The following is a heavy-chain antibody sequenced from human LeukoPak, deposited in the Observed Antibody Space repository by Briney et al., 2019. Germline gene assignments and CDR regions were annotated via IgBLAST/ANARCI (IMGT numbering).Heavy chain of an antibody. CDR1: GGSFSGYY. Sequence: SETLSLTCAVYGGSFSGYYWSWIRQPPGKGLEWIGEINHCGSTNYNPSLKSRVTISVDTSKNQFSLKLSSVTAADTAVYYYAIDFWSGYYTGLFPWGQGTLVTVSS. CDR3: AIDFWSGYYTGLFP. D-gene: IGHD3-3*01. J-gene: IGHJ5*02. V-gene: IGHV4-34*01. CDR2: INHCGST.